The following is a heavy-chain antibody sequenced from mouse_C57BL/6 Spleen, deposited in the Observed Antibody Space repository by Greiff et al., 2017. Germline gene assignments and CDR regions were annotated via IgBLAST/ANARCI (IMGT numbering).Heavy chain of an antibody. CDR1: GYTFTSYW. CDR2: IHPNSGST. V-gene: IGHV1-64*01. CDR3: ARSYGSSSWFAY. J-gene: IGHJ3*01. Sequence: QVQLQQPGAELVKPGASVKLSCKASGYTFTSYWMHWVMQRPGQGLEWIGMIHPNSGSTNYNEKFKSKATLTVDKSSSTAYMQLSSLTSEDSAVYYCARSYGSSSWFAYWGQGTLVTVSA. D-gene: IGHD1-1*01.